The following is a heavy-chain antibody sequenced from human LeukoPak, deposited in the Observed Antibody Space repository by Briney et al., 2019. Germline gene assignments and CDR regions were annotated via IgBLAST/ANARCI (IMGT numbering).Heavy chain of an antibody. CDR2: INSGNSNI. Sequence: GGSLRLSCAASGFTFNSYSMNWVRQAPGKGLEWVSSINSGNSNIYYADSVRGRFTISRDNAKNLLYLQMNSLRAEDTAVYYCAKASAMIVVVSKHFDYWGQGTLVTVSS. CDR1: GFTFNSYS. V-gene: IGHV3-21*04. CDR3: AKASAMIVVVSKHFDY. D-gene: IGHD3-22*01. J-gene: IGHJ4*02.